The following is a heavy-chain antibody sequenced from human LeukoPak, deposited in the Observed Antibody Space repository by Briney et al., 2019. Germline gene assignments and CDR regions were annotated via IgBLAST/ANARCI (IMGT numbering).Heavy chain of an antibody. V-gene: IGHV3-9*01. J-gene: IGHJ6*02. CDR2: INWNGGGT. Sequence: GGSLRLSCAATRYSFKDYGMHWVRQPPGKGLEWVSAINWNGGGTDYADSVKGRFTIFRDNAKNSLYLQLSSLRPEDTALYYCAKHLTATNTYIFFGLDVWGQGTSVTVSS. D-gene: IGHD1-26*01. CDR3: AKHLTATNTYIFFGLDV. CDR1: RYSFKDYG.